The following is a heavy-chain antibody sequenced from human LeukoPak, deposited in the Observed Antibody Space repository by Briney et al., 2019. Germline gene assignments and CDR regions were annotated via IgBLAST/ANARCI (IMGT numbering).Heavy chain of an antibody. Sequence: SVKVSCKASRYTFTSSGISWVRQAPGHGLEWRGGIIPIFGIANYAQKFQGRVTITADKSTSTAYMELSSLRSEDTAVYYCAFIAAAGTIPSFDYWGQGTLVTVSS. D-gene: IGHD6-13*01. CDR3: AFIAAAGTIPSFDY. V-gene: IGHV1-69*10. J-gene: IGHJ4*02. CDR1: RYTFTSSG. CDR2: IIPIFGIA.